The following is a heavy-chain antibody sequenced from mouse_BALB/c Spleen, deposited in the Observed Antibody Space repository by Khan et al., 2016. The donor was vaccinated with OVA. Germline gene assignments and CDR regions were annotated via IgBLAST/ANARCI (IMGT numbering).Heavy chain of an antibody. CDR2: ISYSGNT. CDR1: GYSITSDYA. Sequence: EVQLQESGPGLVKPSQSLSLTCTATGYSITSDYAWNWIRQFPGNKLEWMGYISYSGNTKYNPSLKSRISVTRDTSKNQFFLQLNSVTTEDTATDYCARVYGGDFDYWGQGTTLTVSS. D-gene: IGHD2-10*02. CDR3: ARVYGGDFDY. J-gene: IGHJ2*01. V-gene: IGHV3-2*02.